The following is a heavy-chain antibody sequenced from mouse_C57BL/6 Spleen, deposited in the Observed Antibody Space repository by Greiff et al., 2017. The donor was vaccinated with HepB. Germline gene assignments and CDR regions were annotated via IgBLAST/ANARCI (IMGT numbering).Heavy chain of an antibody. V-gene: IGHV1-69*01. J-gene: IGHJ3*01. CDR3: ARMTDGGGFAY. CDR1: GYTFTSYW. D-gene: IGHD2-3*01. Sequence: QVQLQQPGAELVMPGASVKLSCKASGYTFTSYWMHWVKQRPGQGLEWIGEIDPSDSYTNYNQKFKGKSTLTVDKSSSTAYMQLSSLTSEDSAVYYCARMTDGGGFAYWGQGTLVTVSA. CDR2: IDPSDSYT.